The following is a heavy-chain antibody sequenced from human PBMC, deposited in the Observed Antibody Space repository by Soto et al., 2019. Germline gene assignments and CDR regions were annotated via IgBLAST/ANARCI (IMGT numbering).Heavy chain of an antibody. V-gene: IGHV2-5*01. J-gene: IGHJ6*02. D-gene: IGHD2-8*01. Sequence: GPTLVNPTRTLTLTCSFSGFSVSTSGVGVGGIRQPPGKALEWLALIYWNDDKRYSPSLKSRLTITKDTSKNQVVLTMTNMDPVDTATYYCAHRPGLAVLSYHYSGLGVWVQGTTVPVS. CDR2: IYWNDDK. CDR1: GFSVSTSGVG. CDR3: AHRPGLAVLSYHYSGLGV.